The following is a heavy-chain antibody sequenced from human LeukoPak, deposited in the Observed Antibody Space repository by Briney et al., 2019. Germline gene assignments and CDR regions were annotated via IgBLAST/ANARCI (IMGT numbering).Heavy chain of an antibody. V-gene: IGHV3-9*03. CDR3: AKGVGSVFDL. CDR2: ISWNSGSI. D-gene: IGHD1-26*01. CDR1: GFTFDDYA. J-gene: IGHJ2*01. Sequence: SGRSLRLSCAASGFTFDDYAMHWVRQAPGKGLEWVSGISWNSGSIGYADSVKGRFTISRDNAKNSLYLQMNSLRAEHMALYYCAKGVGSVFDLWGRGTLVTVSS.